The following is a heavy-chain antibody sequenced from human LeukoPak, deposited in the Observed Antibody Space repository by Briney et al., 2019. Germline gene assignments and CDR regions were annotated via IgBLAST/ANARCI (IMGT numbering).Heavy chain of an antibody. D-gene: IGHD2-21*01. CDR2: IYLSGST. J-gene: IGHJ4*02. Sequence: PSETLSLTCAVSGGSISSGGYSWSWIRQPPGKGLEWIGYIYLSGSTYYNPSLKSRVTISVDRSKNQFSLKLSSVTAADTAVYYCARVSPYSTFDYWGQGTLVTVSS. CDR1: GGSISSGGYS. CDR3: ARVSPYSTFDY. V-gene: IGHV4-30-2*01.